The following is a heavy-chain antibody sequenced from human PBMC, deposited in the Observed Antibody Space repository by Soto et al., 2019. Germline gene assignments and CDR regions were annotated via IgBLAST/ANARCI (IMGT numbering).Heavy chain of an antibody. D-gene: IGHD6-19*01. CDR3: ARENSVAGWWAFDY. Sequence: QVQLVESGGGVVQPGRSLRLSCAASGFTFSSYGMHWVRQAPGKGLEWVAVIWYDGSNKYYADSVKGRFTISRDNSKNTLYLQMNSLRAEDTAVYYCARENSVAGWWAFDYWGQGTLVTVSS. J-gene: IGHJ4*02. CDR1: GFTFSSYG. V-gene: IGHV3-33*01. CDR2: IWYDGSNK.